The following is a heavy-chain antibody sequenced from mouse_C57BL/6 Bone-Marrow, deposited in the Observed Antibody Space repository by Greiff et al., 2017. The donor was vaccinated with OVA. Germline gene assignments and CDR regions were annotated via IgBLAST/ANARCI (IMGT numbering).Heavy chain of an antibody. CDR2: INPSSGYT. CDR3: AKALYLLLPVDY. D-gene: IGHD1-1*01. V-gene: IGHV1-4*01. J-gene: IGHJ2*01. CDR1: GYTFTSYT. Sequence: QVQLQQSGAELARPGASVKMSCKASGYTFTSYTMHWVKQRPGQGLEWIGYINPSSGYTKYNQKFKDKATLTADKSSSTAYMQLSSLTSEDSAVYYCAKALYLLLPVDYWGQGTTLTVSS.